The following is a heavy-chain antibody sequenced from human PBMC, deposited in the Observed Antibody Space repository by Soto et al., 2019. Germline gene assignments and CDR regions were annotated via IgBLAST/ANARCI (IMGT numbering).Heavy chain of an antibody. CDR1: GLTFSSYS. CDR3: AKGFVVVVAATSYDY. J-gene: IGHJ4*02. D-gene: IGHD2-15*01. Sequence: PGGSLRLSCAASGLTFSSYSLHWVRQAPGKGLEWFAVITYSGGNKYYGDSMKGRFTISRDNSKNTLYLQMSSLRAEDTAVYYCAKGFVVVVAATSYDYWGQGTLVTVSS. V-gene: IGHV3-30*04. CDR2: ITYSGGNK.